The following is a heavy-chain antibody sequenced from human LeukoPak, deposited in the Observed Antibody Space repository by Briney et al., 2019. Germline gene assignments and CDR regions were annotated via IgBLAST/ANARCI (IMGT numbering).Heavy chain of an antibody. J-gene: IGHJ4*02. Sequence: SETLSLTCTVSGGSISSYYWGWIRQPPGKGLEWIGYIYTSGSTNYNPSLKSRVTISVDTSRNQLSLKLPSVTAADTAVYFCARLGSYHDFWGQGALVTVSS. V-gene: IGHV4-4*09. CDR1: GGSISSYY. CDR2: IYTSGST. D-gene: IGHD1-26*01. CDR3: ARLGSYHDF.